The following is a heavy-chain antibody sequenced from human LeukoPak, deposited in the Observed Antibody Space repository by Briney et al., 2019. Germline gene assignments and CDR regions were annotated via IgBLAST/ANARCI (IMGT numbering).Heavy chain of an antibody. J-gene: IGHJ4*02. Sequence: SQTLSLTCTVSGGSISSGGYYWSWTRQHPGKGLEWIGYIYYSGSTYYNPSLKSRVTISVDTSKNQFSLKLSSVTAADTAVYYCARAGTYYYDSSGYRHFDYWGQGTLVTVSS. D-gene: IGHD3-22*01. CDR1: GGSISSGGYY. CDR2: IYYSGST. CDR3: ARAGTYYYDSSGYRHFDY. V-gene: IGHV4-31*03.